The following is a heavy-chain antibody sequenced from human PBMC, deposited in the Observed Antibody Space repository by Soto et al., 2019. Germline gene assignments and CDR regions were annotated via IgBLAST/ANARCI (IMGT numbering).Heavy chain of an antibody. CDR1: GFTFSSYA. CDR3: ARVPPKAYYDILTGYFDY. J-gene: IGHJ4*02. Sequence: GGSLRLSGAASGFTFSSYAMHWFRQAPGKGLEYVSAISSNGGSTYCANSVKGRFTISRDNSKNTLYLQMGSLRAEDMAAYYCARVPPKAYYDILTGYFDYWGQGNLVTVSS. D-gene: IGHD3-9*01. CDR2: ISSNGGST. V-gene: IGHV3-64*01.